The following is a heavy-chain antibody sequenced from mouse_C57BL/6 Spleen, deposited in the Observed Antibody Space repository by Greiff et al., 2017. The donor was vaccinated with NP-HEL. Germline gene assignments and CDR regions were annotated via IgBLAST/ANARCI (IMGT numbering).Heavy chain of an antibody. CDR1: GYTFTDYY. V-gene: IGHV1-26*01. D-gene: IGHD2-2*01. J-gene: IGHJ4*01. CDR3: ARRGWLQRAMDY. CDR2: INPNNGGT. Sequence: VQLKQSGPELVKPGASVKISCKASGYTFTDYYMNWVKQSHGKSLEWIGDINPNNGGTSYNQKFKGKATLTVDKSSSTAYMELRSLTSEDSAVYYCARRGWLQRAMDYWGQGTSVTVSS.